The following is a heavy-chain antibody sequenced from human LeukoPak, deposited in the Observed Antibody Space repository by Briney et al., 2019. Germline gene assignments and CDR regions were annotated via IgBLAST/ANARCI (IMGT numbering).Heavy chain of an antibody. J-gene: IGHJ4*02. V-gene: IGHV3-7*01. CDR3: ARVLAITAAGTSSLRY. Sequence: PGGSLRLSCAGSGFTSSSYWMSWVRQAPGKGLEWVANIKQDGSDKYYVDSVKGRFTISRDNAKNSLYLQMNSLRAEDTAVYYCARVLAITAAGTSSLRYWGQGTLVTVSS. CDR2: IKQDGSDK. D-gene: IGHD6-13*01. CDR1: GFTSSSYW.